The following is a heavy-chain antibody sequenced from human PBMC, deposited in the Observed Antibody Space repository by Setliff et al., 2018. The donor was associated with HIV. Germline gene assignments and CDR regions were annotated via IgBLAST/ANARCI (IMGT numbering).Heavy chain of an antibody. V-gene: IGHV1-69*05. D-gene: IGHD2-21*01. J-gene: IGHJ6*03. CDR1: GGTFSSYT. CDR3: ARLSIPAYYYMDV. CDR2: IIPIFGTA. Sequence: SVKVSCKASGGTFSSYTINWVRQAPGQGLEWMGGIIPIFGTANYAQKFQGRVTMTTVTSTSTAYMELRSLRSDDTAVYYCARLSIPAYYYMDVWGKGTTVTVSS.